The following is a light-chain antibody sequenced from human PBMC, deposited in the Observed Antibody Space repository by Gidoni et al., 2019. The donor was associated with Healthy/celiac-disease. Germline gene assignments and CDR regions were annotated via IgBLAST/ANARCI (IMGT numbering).Light chain of an antibody. V-gene: IGKV3-20*01. CDR3: QQYGSSPLLT. CDR1: QSVSSSY. J-gene: IGKJ4*01. Sequence: EIVLTQSPGTLSLSPGERATLSCRASQSVSSSYLAWYQQKPGKAPRLLIYGASSRATGIPDRFSGSGSGTDFTLTISRLEPEDFAVYYCQQYGSSPLLTFCGGTKVEIK. CDR2: GAS.